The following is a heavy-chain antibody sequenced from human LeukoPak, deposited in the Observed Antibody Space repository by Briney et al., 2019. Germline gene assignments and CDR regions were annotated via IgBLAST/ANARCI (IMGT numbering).Heavy chain of an antibody. V-gene: IGHV3-74*01. D-gene: IGHD2/OR15-2a*01. CDR1: GNYW. CDR3: VSFYETY. CDR2: INSDGSWT. J-gene: IGHJ4*02. Sequence: GGSLRLSCAASGNYWMHWVRQAPGKGLVWVSRINSDGSWTSYADSVKGRFTISKDNAKNTVYLQMNSLRAEDTAVYYCVSFYETYWGRGTLVTVSS.